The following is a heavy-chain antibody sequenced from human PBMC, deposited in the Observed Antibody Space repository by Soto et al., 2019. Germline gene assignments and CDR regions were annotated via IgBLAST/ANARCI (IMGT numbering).Heavy chain of an antibody. Sequence: PVGSLRLSCAASGFTFGNFVMRWVRQTPGKGLEWVSTITETGGDTYYTDSVKGRFTISRDNSKNALYLQMTSLRAEDTALYYCTKASSDRNHMEVWGPGTTVTVSS. CDR3: TKASSDRNHMEV. CDR2: ITETGGDT. J-gene: IGHJ6*02. V-gene: IGHV3-23*01. CDR1: GFTFGNFV.